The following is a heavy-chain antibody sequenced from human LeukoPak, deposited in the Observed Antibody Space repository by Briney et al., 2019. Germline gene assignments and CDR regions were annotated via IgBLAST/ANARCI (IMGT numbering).Heavy chain of an antibody. CDR1: GGTFSSYA. J-gene: IGHJ6*04. V-gene: IGHV1-69*05. Sequence: SVKVSCKASGGTFSSYAISWVRQAPGQGLEWMGGIIPIFGTANYAQKFRGRVTITTDESTSTAYMELSSLRSEDTAVYYCARGLVITMVRGTLGGMDVWGKGTTVTVSS. CDR2: IIPIFGTA. D-gene: IGHD3-10*01. CDR3: ARGLVITMVRGTLGGMDV.